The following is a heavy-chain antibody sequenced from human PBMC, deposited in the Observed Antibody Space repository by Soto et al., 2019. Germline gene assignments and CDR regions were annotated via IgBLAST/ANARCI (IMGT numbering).Heavy chain of an antibody. Sequence: ASVKVSFNTSGYTYTSYDINWVRQAPGQGLEWVGWMNTNSDDTRSAQKFRGRLTLTRDKSMRAVYMKLSNLRPEDTAVYYCAREWSAAGHFYGMDVWGKGTKVTVSS. CDR1: GYTYTSYD. D-gene: IGHD6-13*01. CDR2: MNTNSDDT. CDR3: AREWSAAGHFYGMDV. J-gene: IGHJ6*04. V-gene: IGHV1-8*01.